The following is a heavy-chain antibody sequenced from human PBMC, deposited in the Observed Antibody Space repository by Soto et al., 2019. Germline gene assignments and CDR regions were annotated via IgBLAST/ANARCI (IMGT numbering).Heavy chain of an antibody. CDR2: IYQTGRT. D-gene: IGHD3-3*01. CDR3: AREMTIFGVAPGGGVDV. J-gene: IGHJ6*02. Sequence: QLQLQESGSGLVQPSQTLSLTCTASGGSISTSDYSWTWIRQPPGGGLEWIGSIYQTGRTYVIPSLKSRVTMSLDKSKNQFSLNRTSVTAADTALYYCAREMTIFGVAPGGGVDVWGQGTTVTVSS. V-gene: IGHV4-30-2*01. CDR1: GGSISTSDYS.